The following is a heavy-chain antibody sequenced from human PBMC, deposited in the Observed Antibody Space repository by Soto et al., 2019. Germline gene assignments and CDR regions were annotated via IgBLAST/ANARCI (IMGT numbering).Heavy chain of an antibody. V-gene: IGHV3-11*06. Sequence: GVSLRLSFAASGFTFSNAWMNWVRQAPGKGLEWVSYISSSSSYTNYADSVKGRFTISRDKAKNSLYLQMNSLRAEDTAGYYCARETDLDENYGDDVLRYGMDVWGQRSRITVS. J-gene: IGHJ6*01. CDR2: ISSSSSYT. D-gene: IGHD4-17*01. CDR3: ARETDLDENYGDDVLRYGMDV. CDR1: GFTFSNAW.